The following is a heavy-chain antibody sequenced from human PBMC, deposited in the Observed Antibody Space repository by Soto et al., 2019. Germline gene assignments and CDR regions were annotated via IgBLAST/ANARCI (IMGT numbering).Heavy chain of an antibody. Sequence: QVQLQESGPGLVKPSQTLSLTCTVSGGSISSGGYYWSWIRQHPGKGLEWIGYIYYSGSTYYNPSLKSRVTISVDTSKNQFSLKLSSVTAADTAVYYCARDRSDDYGDSNAFDIWGQGTMVTVSS. CDR3: ARDRSDDYGDSNAFDI. D-gene: IGHD4-17*01. V-gene: IGHV4-31*03. CDR1: GGSISSGGYY. CDR2: IYYSGST. J-gene: IGHJ3*02.